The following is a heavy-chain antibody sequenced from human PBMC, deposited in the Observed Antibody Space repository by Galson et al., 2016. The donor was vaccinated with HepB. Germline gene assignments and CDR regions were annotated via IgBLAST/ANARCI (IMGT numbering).Heavy chain of an antibody. CDR1: GDSVSSNSAT. CDR2: TYYRSKWFN. Sequence: CAISGDSVSSNSATWNWIRQSPSRGLEWLGRTYYRSKWFNDYATAVKTRININPDTSKNRFSLQLNSVTPEDTAMYYCVRQYSTTSFYYGLDVWGQGTTVTVAS. J-gene: IGHJ6*02. V-gene: IGHV6-1*01. CDR3: VRQYSTTSFYYGLDV. D-gene: IGHD2-21*01.